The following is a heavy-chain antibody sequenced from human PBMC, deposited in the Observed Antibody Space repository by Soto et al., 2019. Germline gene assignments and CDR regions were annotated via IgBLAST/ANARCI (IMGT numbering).Heavy chain of an antibody. CDR3: TRFHDYGDYSDFDY. V-gene: IGHV3-49*03. CDR2: IRSKAYGGTT. Sequence: GSLRLSCTASGFTFGDYAMSWFRQAPGKGLEWVGFIRSKAYGGTTEYAASVKGRFTISRDDSKSIAYLQMNSLKTEDTAVYYCTRFHDYGDYSDFDYWGQGTLVTVSS. J-gene: IGHJ4*02. D-gene: IGHD4-17*01. CDR1: GFTFGDYA.